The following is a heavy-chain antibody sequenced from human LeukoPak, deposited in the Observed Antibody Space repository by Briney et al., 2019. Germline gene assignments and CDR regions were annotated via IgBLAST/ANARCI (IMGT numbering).Heavy chain of an antibody. CDR1: GFTFSSYA. J-gene: IGHJ6*02. D-gene: IGHD1/OR15-1a*01. CDR3: GRIAINANNGMDV. Sequence: QAGGSLRLSCAASGFTFSSYAMTWVRQAPGKGLEWVSAISGSGDSTNYADSVKGRFTIARDNSKNTLYLQMNSLRAEDTAVYYCGRIAINANNGMDVWGQGTTVTVSS. CDR2: ISGSGDST. V-gene: IGHV3-23*01.